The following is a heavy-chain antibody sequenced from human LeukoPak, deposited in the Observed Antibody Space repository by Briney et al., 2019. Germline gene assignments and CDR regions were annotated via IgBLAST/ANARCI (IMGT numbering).Heavy chain of an antibody. CDR2: INPNSGGT. CDR3: ARGIAAAGTEWFDP. V-gene: IGHV1-2*02. J-gene: IGHJ5*02. Sequence: ASVKVSCKASGYTLTVYYIHWVRQAPGQGLEWMGWINPNSGGTNYAKKFQGRVTMTRDTSISTLYMELSGLRSDDTAVYFCARGIAAAGTEWFDPWGQGTLVTVSS. D-gene: IGHD6-13*01. CDR1: GYTLTVYY.